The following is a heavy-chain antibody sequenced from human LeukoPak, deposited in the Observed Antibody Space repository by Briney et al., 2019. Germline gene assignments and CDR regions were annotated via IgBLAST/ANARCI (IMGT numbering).Heavy chain of an antibody. D-gene: IGHD6-6*01. V-gene: IGHV3-11*05. J-gene: IGHJ3*02. Sequence: PGGSLRLSCVGSGFNLNDYYMAWIRQTPGKGLQRVSYMRRGSDYKAYEDSVKGPFTISRDNGKNSLYLQTNSLTAEDTAVYYCARELGVSRAFDIWGQGTMVTVSS. CDR2: MRRGSDYK. CDR3: ARELGVSRAFDI. CDR1: GFNLNDYY.